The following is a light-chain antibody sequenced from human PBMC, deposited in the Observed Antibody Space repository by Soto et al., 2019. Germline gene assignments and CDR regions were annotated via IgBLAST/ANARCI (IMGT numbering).Light chain of an antibody. J-gene: IGKJ2*01. Sequence: EIVLTQSPGTLSLSPGERATLSCRASQSVTSNYLAWYQQKPGQAPRLLIYGTPSRATGIPDRFSGSGSGAYFTLTISRLRAEDFAFYYCQQYGTSYTFGEGTKLEIK. V-gene: IGKV3-20*01. CDR2: GTP. CDR1: QSVTSNY. CDR3: QQYGTSYT.